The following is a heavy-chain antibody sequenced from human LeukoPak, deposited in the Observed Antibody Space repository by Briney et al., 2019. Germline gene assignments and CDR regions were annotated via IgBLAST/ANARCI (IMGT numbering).Heavy chain of an antibody. Sequence: ASVTVSCKTSGYSFTDYYMHWVRQAPGQGLEWMGWINPNSGGTSSAQKFQGRVTMTRDTSITTVYMEVNWLTSDDTAMYYCARADRLHGGPYLIGPWGQGTLVTVSS. CDR1: GYSFTDYY. CDR3: ARADRLHGGPYLIGP. J-gene: IGHJ5*02. CDR2: INPNSGGT. V-gene: IGHV1-2*02. D-gene: IGHD3-16*01.